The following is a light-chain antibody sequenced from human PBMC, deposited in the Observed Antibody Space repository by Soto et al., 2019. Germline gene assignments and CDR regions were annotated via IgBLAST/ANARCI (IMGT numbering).Light chain of an antibody. Sequence: DIQMTQSPSSLSASVGDRVTITCRARQGIRNYLAWYQQKPGKVPKLLIYAASTLQSGVPSRFSGSGSGTDFTLTISSLQPEDVATYYCQKYNSAPRTFGQGTKVEIK. J-gene: IGKJ1*01. CDR1: QGIRNY. CDR3: QKYNSAPRT. CDR2: AAS. V-gene: IGKV1-27*01.